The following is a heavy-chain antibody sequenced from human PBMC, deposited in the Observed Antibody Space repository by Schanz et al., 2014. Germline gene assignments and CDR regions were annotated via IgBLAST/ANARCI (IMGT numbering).Heavy chain of an antibody. CDR2: TNPNGGA. CDR1: GYVFTAYY. CDR3: ARDVGRPGHCWYFDL. D-gene: IGHD1-1*01. V-gene: IGHV1-2*02. J-gene: IGHJ2*01. Sequence: QGHLVQSGAEVKEPGASVQVSCKASGYVFTAYYMHWVRQAPGQGLEWMGVTNPNGGAEFAQKFQGRISMTRDTSTTTFDMDLSSLTSDDTAVYVCARDVGRPGHCWYFDLWGRGTLVTVSS.